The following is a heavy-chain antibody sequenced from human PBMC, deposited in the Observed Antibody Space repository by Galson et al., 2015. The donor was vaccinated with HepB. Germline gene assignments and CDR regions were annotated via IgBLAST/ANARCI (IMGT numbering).Heavy chain of an antibody. Sequence: PALVKPTQTLTLTCTFSGFSLSTSGMRVSWIRQPPGKALEWLARIDWDDDKFYSTSLKTRLTISKDTSKNQVVLTMTNMDPVDTATYYCARTSAGVGYFDYWGQGTLVTVSS. CDR2: IDWDDDK. CDR3: ARTSAGVGYFDY. CDR1: GFSLSTSGMR. J-gene: IGHJ4*02. V-gene: IGHV2-70*04. D-gene: IGHD3-10*01.